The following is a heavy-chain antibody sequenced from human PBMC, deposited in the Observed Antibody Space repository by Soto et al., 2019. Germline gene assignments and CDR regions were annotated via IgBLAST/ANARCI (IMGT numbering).Heavy chain of an antibody. CDR3: ARLVASETGYGMDV. D-gene: IGHD3-9*01. V-gene: IGHV3-9*01. CDR1: GFIFDDYA. J-gene: IGHJ6*02. Sequence: EVLLVESGGGFTQPGRALRLSCVASGFIFDDYAMHWFRQGPGKGLEWVSGISWNGRSRDYADSVKGRFTISRDNAKNTVYLQVNSLRAEDTGVYYCARLVASETGYGMDVWGQGTTVTVSS. CDR2: ISWNGRSR.